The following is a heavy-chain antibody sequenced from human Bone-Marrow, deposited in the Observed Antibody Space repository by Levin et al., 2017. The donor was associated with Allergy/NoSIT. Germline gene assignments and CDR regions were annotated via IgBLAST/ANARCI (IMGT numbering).Heavy chain of an antibody. V-gene: IGHV3-21*01. J-gene: IGHJ3*02. Sequence: LSLTCAASGFTFSSYSMNWVRQAPGKGLEWVSSISSSSSYIYYADSVKGRFTISRDNAKNSLYLQMNSLRAEDTAVYYCARRVGATRGYAFDIWGQGTMVTVSS. CDR2: ISSSSSYI. CDR1: GFTFSSYS. D-gene: IGHD1-26*01. CDR3: ARRVGATRGYAFDI.